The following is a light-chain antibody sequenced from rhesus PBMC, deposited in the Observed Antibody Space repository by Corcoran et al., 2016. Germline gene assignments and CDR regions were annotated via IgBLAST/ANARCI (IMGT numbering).Light chain of an antibody. V-gene: IGKV1-43*01. Sequence: DIQMTQSPSSLSASVGDRVTITCRASQGISTYLNWYQQKPGKAPKRLIYDASTLKNGVPSRFRGSGSGTDVSLTISSMQPEDFAVYYCRHRNTYPFTFGPGTKLDVK. CDR1: QGISTY. CDR2: DAS. J-gene: IGKJ3*01. CDR3: RHRNTYPFT.